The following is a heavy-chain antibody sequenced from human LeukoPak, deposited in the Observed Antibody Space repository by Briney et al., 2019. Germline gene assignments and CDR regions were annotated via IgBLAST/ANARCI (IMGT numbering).Heavy chain of an antibody. J-gene: IGHJ4*02. V-gene: IGHV4-31*03. CDR1: GGSISSGGYY. CDR2: IYYRGST. Sequence: SETLSLTCILSGGSISSGGYYWSWIRQHPGEGLEWIGYIYYRGSTYYSPSLKSRVPISVDTYKHQFSLKLSSVTAADTAVYYCARASAVVVRAATVMLYYFDYWGQGTLVTVSS. CDR3: ARASAVVVRAATVMLYYFDY. D-gene: IGHD2-2*01.